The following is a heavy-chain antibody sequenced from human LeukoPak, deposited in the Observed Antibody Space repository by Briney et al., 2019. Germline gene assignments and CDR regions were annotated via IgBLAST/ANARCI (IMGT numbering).Heavy chain of an antibody. CDR2: ISSSSSYI. CDR1: GFTFSSYS. J-gene: IGHJ6*03. V-gene: IGHV3-21*01. Sequence: GGSLRLSCAASGFTFSSYSMNWVRQAPGKGLEWVSSISSSSSYIYYADSVKGRFTISRDNAKNSLYLQMNSLRAEDTAVYYCARSGGSTVFYYMDVWGKGTTVTVSS. CDR3: ARSGGSTVFYYMDV. D-gene: IGHD2-2*01.